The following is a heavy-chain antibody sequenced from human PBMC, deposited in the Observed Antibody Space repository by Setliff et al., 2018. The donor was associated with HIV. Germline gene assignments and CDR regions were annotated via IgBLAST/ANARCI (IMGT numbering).Heavy chain of an antibody. CDR2: IHHSGST. Sequence: SETLSLTCIVSGPSVSNTDYYWGWIRLPPGKGLEWIASIHHSGSTWYNPSLKSRVTISADMSKNQFSLKLFSVTAADTAVYYCARPSFGIGGGSIFDSWGQGTVVTVSS. CDR3: ARPSFGIGGGSIFDS. CDR1: GPSVSNTDYY. J-gene: IGHJ4*02. D-gene: IGHD3-3*01. V-gene: IGHV4-39*01.